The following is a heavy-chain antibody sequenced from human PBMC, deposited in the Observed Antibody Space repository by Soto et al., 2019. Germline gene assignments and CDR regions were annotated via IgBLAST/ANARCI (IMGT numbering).Heavy chain of an antibody. CDR1: GGTFSSYA. CDR2: IIPIFGTA. Sequence: SVKVSCKTSGGTFSSYAISWVRQAPGQGLEWMGGIIPIFGTANYAQKFQGRVTITADESTSTAYMELSSLRSEDTAVYYCGAVGCSGGSCYSFCYGMDVWGQGTTVTVSS. D-gene: IGHD2-15*01. J-gene: IGHJ6*02. CDR3: GAVGCSGGSCYSFCYGMDV. V-gene: IGHV1-69*13.